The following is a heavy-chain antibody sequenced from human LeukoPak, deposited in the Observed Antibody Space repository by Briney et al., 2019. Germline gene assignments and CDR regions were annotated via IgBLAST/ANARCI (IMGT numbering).Heavy chain of an antibody. Sequence: GGSLRLSCAASEFTFSSYNMNWVRQAPGKGLEWVSYISSSSSTIYYADSVKGRFTISRDNAKNSLYLQMNSLRAEDTAVYYCAKDRIEQQRTLGRSSNYYYYYYMDVWGKGTTVTVSS. CDR3: AKDRIEQQRTLGRSSNYYYYYYMDV. V-gene: IGHV3-48*01. D-gene: IGHD6-13*01. CDR1: EFTFSSYN. J-gene: IGHJ6*03. CDR2: ISSSSSTI.